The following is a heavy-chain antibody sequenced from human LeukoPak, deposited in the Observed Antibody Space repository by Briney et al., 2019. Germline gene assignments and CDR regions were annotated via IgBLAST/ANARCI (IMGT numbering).Heavy chain of an antibody. CDR3: ARVASYYYDSSGYYDY. CDR2: IYHSGST. Sequence: SETLSLTCAVSGGSISSSNWWSWVRQPPGKGLEWIGEIYHSGSTNYNPSLKSRVTISVDKSKNQFSLKLSSATAADTAVYYCARVASYYYDSSGYYDYWGQGTLVTVSS. J-gene: IGHJ4*02. CDR1: GGSISSSNW. V-gene: IGHV4-4*02. D-gene: IGHD3-22*01.